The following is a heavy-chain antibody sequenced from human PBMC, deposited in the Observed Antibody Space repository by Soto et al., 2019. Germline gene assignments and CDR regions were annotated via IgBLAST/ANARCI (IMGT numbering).Heavy chain of an antibody. D-gene: IGHD3-22*01. J-gene: IGHJ4*02. CDR2: IYYSGST. CDR3: ARINHYYDSSGYEETPYYFDY. CDR1: GGSISSYY. V-gene: IGHV4-59*01. Sequence: PSETLSLTCTVSGGSISSYYWSWIRQPPGKGLEWIGYIYYSGSTNYNPSLKSRVTISVDTSKNQFSLKLSSVTAADTAVYYCARINHYYDSSGYEETPYYFDYWGQGTLVTVSS.